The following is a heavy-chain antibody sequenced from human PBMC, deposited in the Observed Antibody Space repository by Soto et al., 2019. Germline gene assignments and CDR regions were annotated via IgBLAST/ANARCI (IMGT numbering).Heavy chain of an antibody. D-gene: IGHD1-26*01. J-gene: IGHJ4*02. V-gene: IGHV3-23*01. Sequence: GGSLRLSCAASGFTVSTKYMSWVRQAPGKGLEWVSAISGSGGSTKYADSVKGRFTISRDNSKNTLYLQMNSLRAEDTAVYYCAKGPSDRYTFDYWGQGTLVTVSS. CDR1: GFTVSTKY. CDR3: AKGPSDRYTFDY. CDR2: ISGSGGST.